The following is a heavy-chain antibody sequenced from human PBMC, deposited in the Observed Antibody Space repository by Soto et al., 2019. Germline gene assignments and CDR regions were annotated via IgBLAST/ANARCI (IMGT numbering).Heavy chain of an antibody. V-gene: IGHV3-21*01. CDR3: ARTYSSGWYEGWFDP. Sequence: PGRPLRLHCAASGFTFSSYSINWVRPAPGKGLEWVSSISSSSSYIYYADSVKGRFTISRDNAKNSLYLQMNSLRAEDTAVYYCARTYSSGWYEGWFDPWGQGALVTVSS. CDR2: ISSSSSYI. D-gene: IGHD6-19*01. CDR1: GFTFSSYS. J-gene: IGHJ5*02.